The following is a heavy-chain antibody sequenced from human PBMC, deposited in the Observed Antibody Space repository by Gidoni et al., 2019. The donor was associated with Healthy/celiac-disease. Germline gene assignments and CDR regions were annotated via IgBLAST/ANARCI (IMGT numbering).Heavy chain of an antibody. CDR3: ARGDYYGDYYFDY. Sequence: EVQLVESGGGLVQPGGSLRLTCAASGFTFSSYDMHWVRQATGKGLEWVSAIGTADDTYYSGSVKGRFTISRENAKNSLYLQMNSLRAGDTAVYYCARGDYYGDYYFDYWGQGTLVTVSS. D-gene: IGHD4-17*01. V-gene: IGHV3-13*01. CDR1: GFTFSSYD. CDR2: IGTADDT. J-gene: IGHJ4*02.